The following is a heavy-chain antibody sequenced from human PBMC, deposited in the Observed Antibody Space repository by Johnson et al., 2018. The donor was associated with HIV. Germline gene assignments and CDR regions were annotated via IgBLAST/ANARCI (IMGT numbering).Heavy chain of an antibody. V-gene: IGHV3-33*08. Sequence: QVQLVESGGGVVQPGRSLRLSCAASGFSFSSYGMHWVRQAPGKGLEWVAVIYYDGSNKYYADSVKGRFTISRDNAKNSLYLQMNSLRAEDTALYYCARRDGFDYGNAFDIWGQGTIVTVFS. CDR1: GFSFSSYG. CDR2: IYYDGSNK. D-gene: IGHD5-12*01. CDR3: ARRDGFDYGNAFDI. J-gene: IGHJ3*02.